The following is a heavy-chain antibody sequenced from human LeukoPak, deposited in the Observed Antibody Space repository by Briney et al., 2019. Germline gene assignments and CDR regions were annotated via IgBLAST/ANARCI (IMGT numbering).Heavy chain of an antibody. V-gene: IGHV3-30*04. CDR2: ISYDXSNK. CDR3: ARDIAVAGGFDY. CDR1: GFTFSSYA. J-gene: IGHJ4*02. D-gene: IGHD6-19*01. Sequence: PGGSLRLSCAASGFTFSSYAMHWVRQAPGKGLXXXAVISYDXSNKYYADSVKGRFTISRDNSKNTLYLQMNSLRAEDTAVYYCARDIAVAGGFDYWGQGTLVTVSS.